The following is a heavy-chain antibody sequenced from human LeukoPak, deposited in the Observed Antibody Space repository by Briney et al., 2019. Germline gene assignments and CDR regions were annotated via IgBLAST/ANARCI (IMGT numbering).Heavy chain of an antibody. CDR1: GGSISSYY. V-gene: IGHV4-59*01. J-gene: IGHJ4*02. CDR2: IYYSGST. D-gene: IGHD6-19*01. CDR3: ARVGSPPYSSGDSFDY. Sequence: SETLSLTCTVSGGSISSYYWSWIRQPPGKGLEWIGYIYYSGSTNYNPSLKSRVTISVDTSKNQFSLKLSSVTAADTAVYYCARVGSPPYSSGDSFDYRGQGTLVTVSS.